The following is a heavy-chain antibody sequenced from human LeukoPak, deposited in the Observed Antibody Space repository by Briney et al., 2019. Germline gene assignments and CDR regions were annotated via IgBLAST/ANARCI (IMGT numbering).Heavy chain of an antibody. D-gene: IGHD6-13*01. J-gene: IGHJ4*02. CDR2: INPSTGDT. CDR1: GYSFTGYY. CDR3: ARDRGSSWYFDY. Sequence: VSVKVSCKTSGYSFTGYYIHWVRQAPGQGLEWMGWINPSTGDTNYAQKFQGRVAMTRDTSITTAYMEMTRLTSDDTAVYYCARDRGSSWYFDYWGQGTLVTVSS. V-gene: IGHV1-2*02.